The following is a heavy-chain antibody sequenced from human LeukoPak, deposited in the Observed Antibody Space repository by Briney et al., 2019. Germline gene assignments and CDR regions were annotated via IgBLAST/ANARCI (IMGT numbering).Heavy chain of an antibody. D-gene: IGHD2-2*01. J-gene: IGHJ4*02. V-gene: IGHV4-59*01. Sequence: SETLSLTCTVSGGSISSYYWSWIRQPPGKGLEWIGYIYYSGSTNYNPSLKSRVTISVDTSKNQFSPKLSSVTAADTAVYYCARVKVVPAAMYDYWGQGTLVTVSS. CDR1: GGSISSYY. CDR2: IYYSGST. CDR3: ARVKVVPAAMYDY.